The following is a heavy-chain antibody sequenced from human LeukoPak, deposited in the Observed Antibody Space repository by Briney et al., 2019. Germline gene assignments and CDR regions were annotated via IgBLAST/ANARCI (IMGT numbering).Heavy chain of an antibody. CDR2: INWNGGST. CDR1: GFTFSSYG. CDR3: ARDGSQLWFGELLYNWFDP. J-gene: IGHJ5*02. Sequence: GGTLRLSCAASGFTFSSYGMSWVRQAPGKGLEWVSGINWNGGSTGYADSVKGRFTISRDNAKNSLYLQMNSLRAEDTALYYCARDGSQLWFGELLYNWFDPWGQGTLVTVSS. D-gene: IGHD3-10*01. V-gene: IGHV3-20*04.